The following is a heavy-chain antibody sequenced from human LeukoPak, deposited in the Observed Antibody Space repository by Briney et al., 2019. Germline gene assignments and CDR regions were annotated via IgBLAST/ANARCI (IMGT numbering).Heavy chain of an antibody. CDR3: ARDSLHPSFLHYYFDY. J-gene: IGHJ4*02. D-gene: IGHD3-16*02. V-gene: IGHV3-21*01. Sequence: PGGSLRLSCAASGFTFSSYSMNWVRQAPGKGLEWVSSISSSSSYIYYADSVKGRFTISRDNAKNSLYLQMNSLRAEDTAVYYCARDSLHPSFLHYYFDYWGQGTLVTVSS. CDR1: GFTFSSYS. CDR2: ISSSSSYI.